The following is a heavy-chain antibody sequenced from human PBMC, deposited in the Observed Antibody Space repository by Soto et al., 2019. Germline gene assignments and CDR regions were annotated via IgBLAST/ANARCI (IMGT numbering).Heavy chain of an antibody. V-gene: IGHV4-59*09. J-gene: IGHJ3*02. CDR2: CLCGVT. Sequence: CLCGVTDYDPSLKSRVTISVDTSKNQFSLKLTSVTAADTAVYYCARGAGDFSGTDSFDIWGQGTMVTVSS. CDR3: ARGAGDFSGTDSFDI. D-gene: IGHD1-1*01.